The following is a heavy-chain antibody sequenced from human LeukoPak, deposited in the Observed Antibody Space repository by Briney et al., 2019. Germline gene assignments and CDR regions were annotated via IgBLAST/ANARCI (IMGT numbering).Heavy chain of an antibody. V-gene: IGHV3-23*01. Sequence: PGGSLRLSCAASGFTFDDYAMHWVRQAPGKGLEWVSLISGSGITTYYADSVKGRFSISRDYSKNTLYLQMNSLRADDTAVYYCAKALPHQSGDCRYFDSWGQGTLVTVSS. J-gene: IGHJ4*02. D-gene: IGHD2-21*01. CDR1: GFTFDDYA. CDR2: ISGSGITT. CDR3: AKALPHQSGDCRYFDS.